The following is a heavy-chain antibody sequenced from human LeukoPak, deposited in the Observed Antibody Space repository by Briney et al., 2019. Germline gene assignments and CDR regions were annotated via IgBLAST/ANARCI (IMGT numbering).Heavy chain of an antibody. Sequence: ASVKVSCKASGYTFTSYAMNWVRQAPGQGLEWMGWINTNTGNPTYAQDFTGRFVFSLDTSVSTTYLQISSLKAEDTAVYYCARDLTTMVADDTFDIWGQGTMVTVSS. J-gene: IGHJ3*02. V-gene: IGHV7-4-1*02. CDR1: GYTFTSYA. D-gene: IGHD4/OR15-4a*01. CDR2: INTNTGNP. CDR3: ARDLTTMVADDTFDI.